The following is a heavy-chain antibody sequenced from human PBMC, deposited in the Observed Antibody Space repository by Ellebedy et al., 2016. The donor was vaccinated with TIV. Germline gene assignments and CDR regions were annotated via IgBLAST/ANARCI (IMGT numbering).Heavy chain of an antibody. J-gene: IGHJ4*02. Sequence: ASVKVSCXASGYTFTGYYMHWVRQAPGQGLEWMGWINPNSGGTNYAPKFQGRVTMTRDTSISTAYMELSRLRSDDTAVYYCARAYDFWSGYYSYWGQGTLVTVSS. D-gene: IGHD3-3*01. CDR3: ARAYDFWSGYYSY. CDR1: GYTFTGYY. CDR2: INPNSGGT. V-gene: IGHV1-2*02.